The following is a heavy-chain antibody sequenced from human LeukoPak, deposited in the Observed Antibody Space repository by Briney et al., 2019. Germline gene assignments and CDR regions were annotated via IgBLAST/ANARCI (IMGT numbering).Heavy chain of an antibody. J-gene: IGHJ5*02. CDR3: ARASSGGNS. CDR1: GFTFSDYS. D-gene: IGHD2-15*01. Sequence: GGSLRLSCTGSGFTFSDYSMNWVRQAPGKGLEWVSSISNSGAYIYYADSVKGRSTISRDNAKNSLFLQMNSLRVEDTAVYYCARASSGGNSWGQGTLVTVSS. V-gene: IGHV3-21*01. CDR2: ISNSGAYI.